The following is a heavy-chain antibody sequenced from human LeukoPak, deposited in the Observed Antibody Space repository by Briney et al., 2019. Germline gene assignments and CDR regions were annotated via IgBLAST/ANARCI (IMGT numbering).Heavy chain of an antibody. Sequence: GGPLRLSCAASGLTFDDYGMTWVRQAPGKGLEWVSGIIWNGGSTGYADSVKGRFTISRDNAKNSLYLQMNSLRAEDTALYYCARLAGYNWNRDYYYYYMDVWGKGTTVTVSS. V-gene: IGHV3-20*04. CDR1: GLTFDDYG. J-gene: IGHJ6*03. CDR2: IIWNGGST. CDR3: ARLAGYNWNRDYYYYYMDV. D-gene: IGHD1-20*01.